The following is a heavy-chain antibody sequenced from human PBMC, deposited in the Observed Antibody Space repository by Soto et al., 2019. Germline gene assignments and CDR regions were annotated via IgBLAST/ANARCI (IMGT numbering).Heavy chain of an antibody. V-gene: IGHV3-30*18. CDR1: GFTFSSYG. CDR2: VSYDEITK. D-gene: IGHD5-18*01. Sequence: HPGGSLRLSCAASGFTFSSYGMNWVRQAPGKGLEWVAVVSYDEITKYYADSVKGRFTISRDNSKNTVYLQMNSLRPEDTAVYYCAKPLGLLRRAMAQGSDYWGQGTLVTVSS. J-gene: IGHJ4*02. CDR3: AKPLGLLRRAMAQGSDY.